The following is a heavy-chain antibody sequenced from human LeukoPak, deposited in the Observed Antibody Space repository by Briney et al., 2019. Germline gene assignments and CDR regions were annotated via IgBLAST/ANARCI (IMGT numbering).Heavy chain of an antibody. CDR3: ASHYWNAFDI. V-gene: IGHV4-31*03. D-gene: IGHD1-1*01. Sequence: SQTLSLTCTVSGGSISSGGYYWSWIRQHPGKGLEWTGYIYYSGSTYYNPSLKSRVTISVDTSKNQFSLKLSSVTAADTAVYYCASHYWNAFDIWGQGTMVTVSS. CDR2: IYYSGST. J-gene: IGHJ3*02. CDR1: GGSISSGGYY.